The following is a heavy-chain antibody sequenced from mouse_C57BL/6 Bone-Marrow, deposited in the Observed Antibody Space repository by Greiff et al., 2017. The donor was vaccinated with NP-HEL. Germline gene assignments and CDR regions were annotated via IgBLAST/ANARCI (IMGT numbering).Heavy chain of an antibody. Sequence: EVKLVESGGGLVQSGRSLRLSCATSGFTFSDFYMEWVRQAPGKGLEWIAASRNKANDYTTEYSASVKGRFIVSRDTSQSILYLQMNALRAEDTAIYYWARDAGYSNYFYAMDYWGQGTSVTVSS. CDR1: GFTFSDFY. CDR2: SRNKANDYTT. J-gene: IGHJ4*01. D-gene: IGHD2-5*01. CDR3: ARDAGYSNYFYAMDY. V-gene: IGHV7-1*01.